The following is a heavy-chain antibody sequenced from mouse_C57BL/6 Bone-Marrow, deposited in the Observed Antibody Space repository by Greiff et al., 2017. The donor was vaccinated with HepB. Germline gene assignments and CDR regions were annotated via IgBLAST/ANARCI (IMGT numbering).Heavy chain of an antibody. V-gene: IGHV1-72*01. CDR1: GYTFTSYW. D-gene: IGHD2-4*01. CDR3: ARSGYDYDGAWFAY. CDR2: IDPNSGGT. Sequence: QVQLKEPGAELVKPGASVKLSCKASGYTFTSYWMHWVKQRPGRGLEWIGRIDPNSGGTKYNEKFKSKATLTVDKPSSTAYMQLSSLTSEDSAVYYCARSGYDYDGAWFAYWGQGTLVTVSA. J-gene: IGHJ3*01.